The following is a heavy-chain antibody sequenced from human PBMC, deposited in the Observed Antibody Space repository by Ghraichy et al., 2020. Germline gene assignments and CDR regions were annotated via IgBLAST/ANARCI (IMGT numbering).Heavy chain of an antibody. Sequence: SQTLSLTCTVSGGSISSSSYYWGWIRQPPGKGLEWIGSIYYSGSTYYNPSLKSRVTISVDTSKNQFSLKLSSVTAADTAVYYCARLNRITMIVVVSSSGGATYYFDYWGQGTLVTVSS. J-gene: IGHJ4*02. CDR2: IYYSGST. CDR1: GGSISSSSYY. D-gene: IGHD3-22*01. V-gene: IGHV4-39*07. CDR3: ARLNRITMIVVVSSSGGATYYFDY.